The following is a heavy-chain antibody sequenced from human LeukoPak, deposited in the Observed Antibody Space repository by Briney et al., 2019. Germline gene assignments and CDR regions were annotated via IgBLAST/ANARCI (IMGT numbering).Heavy chain of an antibody. J-gene: IGHJ4*02. CDR3: ARETTGLAQYFDY. Sequence: SETLSLTCAVYGGSFIGYYWSWIRQPAGKGLEWIGRIYTSGSTNYNPSLKSRVTMSVDTSKNQFSLNLSSVTAADTAVYYCARETTGLAQYFDYWGQGTLVTVSS. V-gene: IGHV4-4*07. D-gene: IGHD4-11*01. CDR1: GGSFIGYY. CDR2: IYTSGST.